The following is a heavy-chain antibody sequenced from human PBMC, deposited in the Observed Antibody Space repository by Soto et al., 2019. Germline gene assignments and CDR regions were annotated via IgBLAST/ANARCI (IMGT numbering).Heavy chain of an antibody. Sequence: EVQLVESGGGLVQPGGSLRLSCAASGFTFSSYDMHWVRQTTGKGLEWVSAIDTAGDTYYPGSVKGRFTISRENAKNSXXXXXXXXXXXXXXXXXXXXDXAXIGFXEFLIDVWGQGTTVTVSS. CDR1: GFTFSSYD. V-gene: IGHV3-13*04. D-gene: IGHD3-10*01. CDR2: IDTAGDT. J-gene: IGHJ6*02. CDR3: XXDXAXIGFXEFLIDV.